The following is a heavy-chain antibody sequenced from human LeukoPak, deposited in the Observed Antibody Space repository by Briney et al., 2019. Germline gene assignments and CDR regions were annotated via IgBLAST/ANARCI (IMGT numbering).Heavy chain of an antibody. V-gene: IGHV3-9*01. CDR2: INWNGGGT. Sequence: PGRSLRLSCAATGFTFKDYGMHWVRHPPGKGLEWVSSINWNGGGTDYADSVKGRFTISRDNAKNSLYLQLSSLRPEDTASYYCAKHMRATNTSSFFGLDVWGQGTTVTVSS. CDR3: AKHMRATNTSSFFGLDV. J-gene: IGHJ6*02. CDR1: GFTFKDYG. D-gene: IGHD1-26*01.